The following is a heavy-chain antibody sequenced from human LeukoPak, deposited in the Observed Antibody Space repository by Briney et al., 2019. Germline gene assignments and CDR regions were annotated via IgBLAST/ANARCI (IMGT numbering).Heavy chain of an antibody. D-gene: IGHD2-15*01. V-gene: IGHV3-23*01. Sequence: PSGRSLRLSCADSGFSFNTYAMTWVRQAPGKGLEWVSGISGSGGSTYYADSVKGRFTISRDNSENTVYLQMNSLRAEDTAVYYCAKLSAPTSGYFDYWGQGTLVTVSS. CDR3: AKLSAPTSGYFDY. CDR1: GFSFNTYA. J-gene: IGHJ4*02. CDR2: ISGSGGST.